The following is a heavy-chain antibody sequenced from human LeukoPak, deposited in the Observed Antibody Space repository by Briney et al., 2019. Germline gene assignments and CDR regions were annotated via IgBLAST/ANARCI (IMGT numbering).Heavy chain of an antibody. CDR3: ARDGRRYCSSTSCYNVDY. D-gene: IGHD2-2*02. Sequence: PGGSLRLSCAASGFTFSSYAMSWVRQAPGKGLEWVSAISGSGGSTYYADSVKGRFTISRDNSKNTLYLQMNSLRAEDTAVYYCARDGRRYCSSTSCYNVDYWGQGTLVTVSS. CDR1: GFTFSSYA. CDR2: ISGSGGST. J-gene: IGHJ4*02. V-gene: IGHV3-23*01.